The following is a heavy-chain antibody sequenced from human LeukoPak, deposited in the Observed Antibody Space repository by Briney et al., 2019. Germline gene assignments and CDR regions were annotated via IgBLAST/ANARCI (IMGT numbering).Heavy chain of an antibody. J-gene: IGHJ5*02. CDR1: GFTFSSYS. CDR3: ARDEVVGARGGWFDP. CDR2: ISSSSSYI. V-gene: IGHV3-21*01. Sequence: GGSLRLSCAASGFTFSSYSMNWVRQAPGKGREWVSSISSSSSYIYYADSVKGRFTISRDNAKNSLYLQMNSLRAEDTAVYYCARDEVVGARGGWFDPWGQGTLVTVSS. D-gene: IGHD1-26*01.